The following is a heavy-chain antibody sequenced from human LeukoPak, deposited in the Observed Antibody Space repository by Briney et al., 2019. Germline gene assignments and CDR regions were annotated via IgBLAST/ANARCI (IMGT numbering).Heavy chain of an antibody. Sequence: GGSLRLSCAASGFTFSSYEMNWVRQAPGKGLEWVSYISSSGSTIYYADSVKGRFTISRDNAKNSLYLQMNSLRAEDTAVYYCARDKSVTMIASVFDIWGQGTMVTVSS. CDR3: ARDKSVTMIASVFDI. CDR2: ISSSGSTI. D-gene: IGHD3-22*01. J-gene: IGHJ3*02. CDR1: GFTFSSYE. V-gene: IGHV3-48*03.